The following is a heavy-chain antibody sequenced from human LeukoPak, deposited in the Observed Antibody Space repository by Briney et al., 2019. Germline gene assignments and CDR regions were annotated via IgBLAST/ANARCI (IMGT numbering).Heavy chain of an antibody. CDR1: GFTVSNNY. V-gene: IGHV3-53*01. J-gene: IGHJ4*02. Sequence: GSLRLSCAASGFTVSNNYMSWVRQAPGKGLEWVSLIYSGGSTYYADSVKGRFTISRDNSMNTLYLQMNSLRAEDTAMYYCARGLRGYKYGSDYWGQGTLVTVSS. CDR3: ARGLRGYKYGSDY. CDR2: IYSGGST. D-gene: IGHD5-18*01.